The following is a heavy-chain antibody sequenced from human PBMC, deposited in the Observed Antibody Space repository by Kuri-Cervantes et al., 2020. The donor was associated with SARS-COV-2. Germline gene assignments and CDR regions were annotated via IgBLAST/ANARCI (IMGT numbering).Heavy chain of an antibody. Sequence: LRLSCTVSGGSISSGDYYWSWIRQPPGKGLEWIGYIYYSGSTYYNPSLKSRVTISVDTSKNQFSLKLSSVTAADTAVYYCARGRVTMVRGQRRVWFDPWGQGTRVTVSS. J-gene: IGHJ5*02. D-gene: IGHD3-10*01. CDR3: ARGRVTMVRGQRRVWFDP. V-gene: IGHV4-30-4*01. CDR2: IYYSGST. CDR1: GGSISSGDYY.